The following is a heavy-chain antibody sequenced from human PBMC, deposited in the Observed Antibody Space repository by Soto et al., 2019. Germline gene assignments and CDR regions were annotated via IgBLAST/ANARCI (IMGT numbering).Heavy chain of an antibody. Sequence: SVKVSCKASGGTFSSYSISWVRQAPGQWLELMGGIIPIFGTANYAQKFQGRVTITADESTSTAYMELSSLRSEDTAVYYCARGGRGRYHPIPSYYYYYGLDGWGQGNTVTVSS. CDR3: ARGGRGRYHPIPSYYYYYGLDG. D-gene: IGHD3-16*01. CDR2: IIPIFGTA. J-gene: IGHJ6*02. V-gene: IGHV1-69*01. CDR1: GGTFSSYS.